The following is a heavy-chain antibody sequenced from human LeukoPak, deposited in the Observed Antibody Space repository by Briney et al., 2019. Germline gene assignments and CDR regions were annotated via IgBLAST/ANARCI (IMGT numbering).Heavy chain of an antibody. Sequence: ASVKVSCKASGYTFTGYYMHWVRQAPGQGLEWMGWINPNSGGTNYAQKFQGRVTMTRDTSINTAYMELSSLTSEDTAVYYCAIAAVGFDYWGQGTLVTVSS. CDR3: AIAAVGFDY. CDR1: GYTFTGYY. CDR2: INPNSGGT. J-gene: IGHJ4*02. V-gene: IGHV1-2*02. D-gene: IGHD6-13*01.